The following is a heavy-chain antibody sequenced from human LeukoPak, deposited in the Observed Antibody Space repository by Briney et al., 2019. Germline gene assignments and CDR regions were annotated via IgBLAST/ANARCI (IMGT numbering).Heavy chain of an antibody. CDR3: ARVAMVRGVMTGYYYYGMDV. CDR2: TYYRSKWYN. V-gene: IGHV6-1*01. J-gene: IGHJ6*02. Sequence: SQTLSLTCAISGDSVSSNSAAWNWIRQSPSRGLEWLGRTYYRSKWYNDYAVSVKSRITINPDTSKNQFSLQLNSVTPEDTAVYYCARVAMVRGVMTGYYYYGMDVRGQGTTVTVSS. CDR1: GDSVSSNSAA. D-gene: IGHD3-10*01.